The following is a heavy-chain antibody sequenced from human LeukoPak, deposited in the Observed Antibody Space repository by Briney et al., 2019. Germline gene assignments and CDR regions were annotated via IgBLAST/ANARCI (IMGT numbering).Heavy chain of an antibody. CDR3: AKALVERAVAAKERGFDY. Sequence: PGGSLTLSCAASGFTFSSYGMHWVRPAPGKGREWVAFIRYVGSNKYYADSVKGRFTISRDNSKNTLYLQMNSLRAEDTAVYYCAKALVERAVAAKERGFDYWGQGTLVTVSS. D-gene: IGHD6-19*01. V-gene: IGHV3-30*02. CDR2: IRYVGSNK. CDR1: GFTFSSYG. J-gene: IGHJ4*02.